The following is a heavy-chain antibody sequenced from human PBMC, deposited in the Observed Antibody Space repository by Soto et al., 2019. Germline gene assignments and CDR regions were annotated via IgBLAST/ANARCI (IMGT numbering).Heavy chain of an antibody. V-gene: IGHV4-4*07. Sequence: SETLSLTCTVSGASISGFYWSWIRKSAGKGLEWIGRIYATGTTDYNPSLKSRVMMSVDTSKKQFSLKLRSVTAADTAVYYCARDGSSTANWIDPWGQRTLVTVSS. D-gene: IGHD2-2*01. CDR1: GASISGFY. J-gene: IGHJ5*02. CDR2: IYATGTT. CDR3: ARDGSSTANWIDP.